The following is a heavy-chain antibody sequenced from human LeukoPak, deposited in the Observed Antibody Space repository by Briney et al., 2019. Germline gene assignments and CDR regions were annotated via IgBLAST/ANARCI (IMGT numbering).Heavy chain of an antibody. J-gene: IGHJ4*02. V-gene: IGHV4-59*08. Sequence: SETLSLTCTVSGGSISSYYWSWIRQPPGKGLEWIGYIYYSGSTNYNPSLKSRVTISVDTSKNQFSLKLSSVTAADTAVYYCARFHLGYFDYWGQGTLVTVSS. CDR3: ARFHLGYFDY. CDR1: GGSISSYY. CDR2: IYYSGST. D-gene: IGHD7-27*01.